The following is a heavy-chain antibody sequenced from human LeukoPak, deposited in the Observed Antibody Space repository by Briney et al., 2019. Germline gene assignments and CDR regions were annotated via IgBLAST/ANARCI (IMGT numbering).Heavy chain of an antibody. Sequence: SETLSLTCTVSGGSISSDYWSWIRQPPGKGLEWIGYIYYSGITNYNPSLKSRVTISVDTSKNQFSLELSSVTAADTAVYYCATWRTAKTGFDYWGQGTLVTVSS. CDR3: ATWRTAKTGFDY. D-gene: IGHD1-1*01. CDR1: GGSISSDY. J-gene: IGHJ4*02. CDR2: IYYSGIT. V-gene: IGHV4-59*08.